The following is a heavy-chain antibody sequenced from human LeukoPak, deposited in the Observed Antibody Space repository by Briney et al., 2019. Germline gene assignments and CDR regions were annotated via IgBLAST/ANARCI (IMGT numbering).Heavy chain of an antibody. V-gene: IGHV4-59*13. D-gene: IGHD3-3*02. CDR3: ARGTLAYYFES. CDR1: GCSFTTYY. Sequence: SETLSLSCTVSGCSFTTYYWSWVRQAPGKGLEWIGYVYYTESANYNPSLKSRATISVDTSRNQFSLQLSYVTAADTAVYYCARGTLAYYFESWGQGTLVTVSS. J-gene: IGHJ4*02. CDR2: VYYTESA.